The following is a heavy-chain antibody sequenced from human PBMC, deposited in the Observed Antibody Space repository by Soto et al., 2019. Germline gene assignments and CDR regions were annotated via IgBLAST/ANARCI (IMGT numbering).Heavy chain of an antibody. D-gene: IGHD3-22*01. V-gene: IGHV3-23*01. J-gene: IGHJ5*02. CDR2: ISGSGDST. Sequence: GGSLRLSCAASGFTFSSYAMNWVRQAPGKGLEWVSVISGSGDSTYYADSVKGRFTISRDNAKNSLYLQMNSLRAEDTAVYYCARAKYYYDSHTGGWFDPWGQGTLVTVSS. CDR1: GFTFSSYA. CDR3: ARAKYYYDSHTGGWFDP.